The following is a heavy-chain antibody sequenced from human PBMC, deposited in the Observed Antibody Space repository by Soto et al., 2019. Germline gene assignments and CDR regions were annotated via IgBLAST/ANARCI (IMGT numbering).Heavy chain of an antibody. CDR3: AKALGGVVTAVNY. V-gene: IGHV3-9*01. J-gene: IGHJ4*02. CDR1: GFTFDDYA. CDR2: ISWNGGSI. D-gene: IGHD2-15*01. Sequence: EVQLVESGGGLVQPGRSLRLSCAASGFTFDDYAMHWVRQAPGKGLEWVSGISWNGGSIGYADSVKGRFTIARDNAKNSLYLQMNSLGAEDTALYYCAKALGGVVTAVNYWGQGTLVTVSS.